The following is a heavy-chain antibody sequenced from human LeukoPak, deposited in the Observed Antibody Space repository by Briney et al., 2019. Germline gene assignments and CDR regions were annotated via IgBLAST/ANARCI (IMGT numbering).Heavy chain of an antibody. J-gene: IGHJ3*02. CDR2: ISYSGGT. CDR1: DGSIINNNHY. CDR3: AREVEYYDSSGYRPHAFDI. Sequence: SETLFLTCTVSDGSIINNNHYWGWTRQPPGKGLEWIGSISYSGGTAYNPSLRSRVTISVDTSKNQFSLKVNSVTAADTAVYYCAREVEYYDSSGYRPHAFDIWGQGTLVTVSS. V-gene: IGHV4-39*02. D-gene: IGHD3-22*01.